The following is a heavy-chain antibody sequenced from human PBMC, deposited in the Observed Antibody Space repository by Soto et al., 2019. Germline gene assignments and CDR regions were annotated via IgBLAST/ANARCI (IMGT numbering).Heavy chain of an antibody. V-gene: IGHV3-23*01. J-gene: IGHJ6*02. D-gene: IGHD3-16*01. Sequence: GGSLRLSCAASGFTFRNNVLSWVRQAPGKGLDWVSGITGSGRDTYYADSVKGRFTISRDNSKNTLYLQMNSLRAEDTAVYYCARDWVYYGMDVWGQGTTVTVSS. CDR1: GFTFRNNV. CDR2: ITGSGRDT. CDR3: ARDWVYYGMDV.